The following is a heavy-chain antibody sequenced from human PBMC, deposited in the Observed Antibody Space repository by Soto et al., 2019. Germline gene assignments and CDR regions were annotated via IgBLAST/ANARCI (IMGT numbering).Heavy chain of an antibody. V-gene: IGHV3-53*01. J-gene: IGHJ4*02. D-gene: IGHD3-10*01. CDR1: GFTVGNNY. CDR3: AKEGRGSGSHYNSFGY. CDR2: IYSTGTT. Sequence: EVQLVESGGGLIQPGGSLKLSCAASGFTVGNNYMSWVRQAPGKGLEWVSLIYSTGTTKYADSVKGRFTVSRDNAKNTVYLQMNSLRAEDTAVYYCAKEGRGSGSHYNSFGYWGQGTLVTVS.